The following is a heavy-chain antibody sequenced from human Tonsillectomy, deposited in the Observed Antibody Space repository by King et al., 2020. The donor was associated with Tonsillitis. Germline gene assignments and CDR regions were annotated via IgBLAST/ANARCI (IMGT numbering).Heavy chain of an antibody. CDR1: RFTFSSYG. V-gene: IGHV3-30*18. CDR2: ISYDGNTK. Sequence: VQLVESWGGVVQPGRSLRLSCAASRFTFSSYGMHLVRPAPGKGLEWVAVISYDGNTKYYADSVKGRFTISRDNSKNTLYLQLNSLGAEDTTVYYCVKSYGGNSHGLDYWGQGTLVTVSS. J-gene: IGHJ4*02. D-gene: IGHD4-23*01. CDR3: VKSYGGNSHGLDY.